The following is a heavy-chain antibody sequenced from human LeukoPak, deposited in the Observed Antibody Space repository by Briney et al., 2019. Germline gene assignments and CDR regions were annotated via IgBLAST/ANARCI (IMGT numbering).Heavy chain of an antibody. V-gene: IGHV3-23*01. Sequence: GGSLRLSCAASGFTFSSHAMSWVRQAPGKGLEWVSSIDSSGGSTFYPDSVRGRFTISRDNSKNTLYLQMNSLRAEDTAVYYCAKYYDNSGPSYDYWGQGTLVTVSS. CDR1: GFTFSSHA. CDR3: AKYYDNSGPSYDY. J-gene: IGHJ4*02. CDR2: IDSSGGST. D-gene: IGHD3-22*01.